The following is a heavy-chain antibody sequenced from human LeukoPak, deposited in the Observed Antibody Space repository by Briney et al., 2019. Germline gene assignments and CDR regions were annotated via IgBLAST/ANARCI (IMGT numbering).Heavy chain of an antibody. CDR1: GFTFSSYA. Sequence: QSGGSLRLSCAASGFTFSSYAMSWVRQAPGKGLEWVSAISGSGGSTYYADSVKGRFTISRDNSKNTLYLQMNSLRAEDTAVYYCAKQAVSYLGEDDAFDIWGQGTMVTVSS. CDR2: ISGSGGST. CDR3: AKQAVSYLGEDDAFDI. V-gene: IGHV3-23*01. D-gene: IGHD1-26*01. J-gene: IGHJ3*02.